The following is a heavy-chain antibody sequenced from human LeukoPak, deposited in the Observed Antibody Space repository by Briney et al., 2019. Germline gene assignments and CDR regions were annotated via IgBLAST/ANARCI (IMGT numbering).Heavy chain of an antibody. V-gene: IGHV3-30*18. J-gene: IGHJ4*02. CDR1: GFTFSSYG. D-gene: IGHD3-22*01. CDR2: ISHDGSNK. CDR3: AKDQYYYDSSGPGDY. Sequence: PGGSLRLSCAASGFTFSSYGMHWVRQAPGKGLEWVAVISHDGSNKYYADSVKGRFTISRDNSKNTLYLQMNSLRAEDTAVYYCAKDQYYYDSSGPGDYWGQGTLVTVSS.